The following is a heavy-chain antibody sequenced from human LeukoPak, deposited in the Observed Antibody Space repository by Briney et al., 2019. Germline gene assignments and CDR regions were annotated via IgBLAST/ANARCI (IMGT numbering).Heavy chain of an antibody. V-gene: IGHV1-18*01. J-gene: IGHJ4*02. Sequence: ASVKVSCKASGYTFTSYGISWVRQAPGQGLEWMGWISAYNGNTNYAQKLQGRVTMATDRSTSTAYMELRSLRSDDTAVYYCARALHPYYYDSSGYYALGYWGQGTLVTVSS. CDR3: ARALHPYYYDSSGYYALGY. D-gene: IGHD3-22*01. CDR2: ISAYNGNT. CDR1: GYTFTSYG.